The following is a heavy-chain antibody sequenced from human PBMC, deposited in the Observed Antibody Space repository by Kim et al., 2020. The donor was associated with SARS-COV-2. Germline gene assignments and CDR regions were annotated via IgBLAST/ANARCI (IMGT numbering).Heavy chain of an antibody. D-gene: IGHD6-19*01. Sequence: DSVKGRFTISRDNSKNTLYLQMNSLRAEDTAVYYCAKDRRMEQLLGAFDIWGQGTMVTVSS. V-gene: IGHV3-33*06. J-gene: IGHJ3*02. CDR3: AKDRRMEQLLGAFDI.